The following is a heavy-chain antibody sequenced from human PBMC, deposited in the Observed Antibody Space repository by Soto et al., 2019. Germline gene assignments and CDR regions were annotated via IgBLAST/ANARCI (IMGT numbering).Heavy chain of an antibody. Sequence: GGSLRLSCAASGFTFSSYWMHWVRQAPGKGLVWVSRVNSDGSRRSYADSVKGRFTTSRDNAKNTLYLQMNSLRAEDTAVYYCARDYNSNYFSSFFHYYFHGMDVWGQGTTVTVSS. CDR1: GFTFSSYW. J-gene: IGHJ6*02. CDR3: ARDYNSNYFSSFFHYYFHGMDV. V-gene: IGHV3-74*01. CDR2: VNSDGSRR. D-gene: IGHD4-4*01.